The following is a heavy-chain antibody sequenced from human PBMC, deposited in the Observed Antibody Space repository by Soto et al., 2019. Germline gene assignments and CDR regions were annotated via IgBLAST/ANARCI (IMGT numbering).Heavy chain of an antibody. CDR1: GGSISNYY. CDR3: ARDSGYNYGYFRWFDP. Sequence: PSETLSLTCTVSGGSISNYYWSWIRQPPGKGLEWIGHIFYSGSTNYNPALKSRVTISVDTSKNQFSLKLSSVTAADTAVYYCARDSGYNYGYFRWFDPWGQGTLVTAPQ. V-gene: IGHV4-59*01. J-gene: IGHJ5*02. D-gene: IGHD5-18*01. CDR2: IFYSGST.